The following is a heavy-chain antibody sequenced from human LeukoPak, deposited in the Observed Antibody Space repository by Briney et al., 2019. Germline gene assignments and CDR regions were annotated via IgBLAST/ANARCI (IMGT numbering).Heavy chain of an antibody. Sequence: GGSLRLSCAASGFTFSSYTMNWVRQAPGKGLEWVSSISSSSSYIYYADSVKGRFTISRDNAKNSLYLQMNSLRAEDTAVYYCARTVSASHRPDDAFDIWGQGTMVTVSS. V-gene: IGHV3-21*01. CDR3: ARTVSASHRPDDAFDI. D-gene: IGHD2-2*01. J-gene: IGHJ3*02. CDR1: GFTFSSYT. CDR2: ISSSSSYI.